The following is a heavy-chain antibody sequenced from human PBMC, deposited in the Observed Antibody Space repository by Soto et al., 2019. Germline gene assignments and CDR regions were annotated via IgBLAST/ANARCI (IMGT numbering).Heavy chain of an antibody. CDR2: ISGSGGST. CDR3: AKVTIFGVVIHAPFDY. V-gene: IGHV3-23*01. CDR1: GFTFSSYA. D-gene: IGHD3-3*01. J-gene: IGHJ4*02. Sequence: GGSLRLSCAASGFTFSSYAMSWVRQAPGKGLEWVSAISGSGGSTYYADSVKGRFTISRDNSKNTLYLQMNSLRAEDTAVYYCAKVTIFGVVIHAPFDYWGQGTLVTVSS.